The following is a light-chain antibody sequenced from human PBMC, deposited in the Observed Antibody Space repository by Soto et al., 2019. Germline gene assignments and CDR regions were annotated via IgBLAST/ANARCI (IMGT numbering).Light chain of an antibody. CDR3: QSYDSRLSGYVV. V-gene: IGLV1-40*01. CDR2: GNS. CDR1: SSNIGAGYD. Sequence: QSVLTQPPSVSGAPGQRVTISSTGSSSNIGAGYDVHWYQQLPGTAPKLLIYGNSNRPSGVPDRFSGSKSGTSASLAITGLQAEDEADYYCQSYDSRLSGYVVFGGGTKLTVL. J-gene: IGLJ2*01.